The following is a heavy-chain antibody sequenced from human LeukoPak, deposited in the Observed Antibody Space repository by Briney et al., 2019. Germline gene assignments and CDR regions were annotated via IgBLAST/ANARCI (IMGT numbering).Heavy chain of an antibody. CDR1: GYIFTSYW. V-gene: IGHV5-51*01. CDR3: ARHDGSGKTYYYDMDV. Sequence: GESLKISCKGSGYIFTSYWIGWVRQMPGKGLEWMGIIYPGDSDTRYSPSFQGQVTISADKSISTAYLQWSSLKASDTAMYHCARHDGSGKTYYYDMDVWGQGTTVTVSS. CDR2: IYPGDSDT. J-gene: IGHJ6*02. D-gene: IGHD3-22*01.